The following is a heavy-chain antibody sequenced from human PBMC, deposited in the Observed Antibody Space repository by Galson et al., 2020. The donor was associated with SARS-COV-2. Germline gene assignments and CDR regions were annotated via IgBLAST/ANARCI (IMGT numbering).Heavy chain of an antibody. CDR1: GFNFSSYW. Sequence: GESLKISCAAPGFNFSSYWMHWVRQAPGKGLVWVPRINSDGSSTSYADSVKGRFTISRDNAKNTLYLQMNSLRAEDTAVYYCARGVSYYDIFDYWGQGTLVTVSS. J-gene: IGHJ4*02. V-gene: IGHV3-74*01. D-gene: IGHD3-9*01. CDR2: INSDGSST. CDR3: ARGVSYYDIFDY.